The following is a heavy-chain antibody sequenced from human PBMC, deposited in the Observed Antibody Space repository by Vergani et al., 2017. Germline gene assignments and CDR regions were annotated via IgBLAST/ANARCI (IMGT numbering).Heavy chain of an antibody. CDR1: GFSLSTSGVA. V-gene: IGHV2-5*01. J-gene: IGHJ3*02. CDR2: IYWNDDK. D-gene: IGHD3-22*01. CDR3: AHRDRPYYYDSNAGAFDI. Sequence: QITLKESGPTPVNPTQTLTLTCTFSGFSLSTSGVAVGWIRQPPGKALEWLALIYWNDDKRYSPSLKSRLTITKDTSKNQVVLTMTNMDPGDTATYYGAHRDRPYYYDSNAGAFDIWGQGTMVTVSS.